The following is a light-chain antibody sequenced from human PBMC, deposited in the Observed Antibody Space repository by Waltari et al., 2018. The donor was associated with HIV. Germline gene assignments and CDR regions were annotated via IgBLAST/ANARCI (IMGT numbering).Light chain of an antibody. CDR2: KDS. V-gene: IGLV3-25*03. CDR1: ALPKRF. J-gene: IGLJ2*01. Sequence: SHELTQPPSVSVSPGQTARITCSGDALPKRFAYWYQQRPGQAPILVIYKDSERPSGIPERFSGSSSGTIVTLTISRVQAEDEADYYCQSADSSGTYVVFGGGTKLTVL. CDR3: QSADSSGTYVV.